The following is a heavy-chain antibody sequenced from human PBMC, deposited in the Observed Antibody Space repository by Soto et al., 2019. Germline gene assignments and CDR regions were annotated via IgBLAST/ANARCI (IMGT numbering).Heavy chain of an antibody. J-gene: IGHJ4*02. CDR2: FDAVDDET. V-gene: IGHV1-24*01. D-gene: IGHD3-3*01. CDR1: GYTLSELS. CDR3: ATGIRLFGVLVI. Sequence: QVQLVQTGAEVKKPGASVKVSCKVSGYTLSELSMHWVRQAPGKGLEWMGGFDAVDDETIYPQKFQGRVTMTEDTSADTAYMELNSLRPEDTAMYYCATGIRLFGVLVIWGQGTLVTVSS.